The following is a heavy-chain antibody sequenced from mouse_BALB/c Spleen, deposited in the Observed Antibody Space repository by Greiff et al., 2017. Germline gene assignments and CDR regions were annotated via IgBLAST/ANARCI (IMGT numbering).Heavy chain of an antibody. J-gene: IGHJ4*01. CDR1: GFNIKDTY. CDR3: AGSSYRAMDY. V-gene: IGHV14-3*02. Sequence: EVKLQESGAELVKPGASVKLSCTASGFNIKDTYMHWVKQRPEQGLEWIGRIDPANGNTKYDPKFQGKATITADTSSNTAYLQLSSLTSEDTAVYYCAGSSYRAMDYWGQGTSVTVSS. D-gene: IGHD1-1*01. CDR2: IDPANGNT.